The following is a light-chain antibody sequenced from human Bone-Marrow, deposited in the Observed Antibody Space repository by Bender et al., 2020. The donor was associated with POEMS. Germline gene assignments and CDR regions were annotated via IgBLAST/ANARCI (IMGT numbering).Light chain of an antibody. J-gene: IGLJ3*02. Sequence: QSVLTQPPSASGTPGQRVTISCSGGSSNIGAHAVNWYQHLPGTAPKLLIYGNNNRPSGVPDRFSASQSGTSASLAITGLRAEDEADYYCAVWDDSLNGWVFGGGTKLTVL. CDR3: AVWDDSLNGWV. CDR2: GNN. V-gene: IGLV1-44*01. CDR1: SSNIGAHA.